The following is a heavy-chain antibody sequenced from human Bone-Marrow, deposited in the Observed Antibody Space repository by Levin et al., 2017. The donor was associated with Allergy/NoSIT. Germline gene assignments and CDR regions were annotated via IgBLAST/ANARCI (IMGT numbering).Heavy chain of an antibody. D-gene: IGHD3-10*01. V-gene: IGHV4-38-2*02. CDR1: GYSISSGYY. J-gene: IGHJ4*02. Sequence: PSQTLSLTCTVSGYSISSGYYWGWIRQPPGKGLEWIGSIYHSGSTYYNPSLKSRVTISVDTSKNQFSLKLSSVTAADTAVYYCARTGMVRGVSPCDYWGQGTLVTVSS. CDR2: IYHSGST. CDR3: ARTGMVRGVSPCDY.